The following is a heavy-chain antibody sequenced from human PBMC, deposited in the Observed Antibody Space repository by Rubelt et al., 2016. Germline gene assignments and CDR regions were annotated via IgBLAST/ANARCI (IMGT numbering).Heavy chain of an antibody. V-gene: IGHV4-61*02. CDR2: VDPSGST. J-gene: IGHJ4*02. D-gene: IGHD6-13*01. CDR3: ARGWGSRWYYFDY. Sequence: QVQLQESGPGLVKPSQTLSLTCTVSGGSISSGGYYWSWIRQSAGQGLEWIGRVDPSGSTNSNPSLKSRITMSVDTSKNQFSLKLNSVTAADTAVYFCARGWGSRWYYFDYWGQGILVTVSS. CDR1: GGSISSGGYY.